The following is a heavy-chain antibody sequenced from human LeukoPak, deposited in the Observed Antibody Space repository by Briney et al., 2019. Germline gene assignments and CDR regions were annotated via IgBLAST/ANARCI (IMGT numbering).Heavy chain of an antibody. D-gene: IGHD6-13*01. Sequence: SETLSLTCTVSGYSISSGYYWGWIRQPPGKGLEWIGSIYHSGSTYYNLSLKSRVTISVDTSKNQFSLKLSSVTAADTAVYYCARDPFKKENIAAAALAFDPWGQGTLVTVSS. V-gene: IGHV4-38-2*02. CDR1: GYSISSGYY. CDR2: IYHSGST. J-gene: IGHJ5*02. CDR3: ARDPFKKENIAAAALAFDP.